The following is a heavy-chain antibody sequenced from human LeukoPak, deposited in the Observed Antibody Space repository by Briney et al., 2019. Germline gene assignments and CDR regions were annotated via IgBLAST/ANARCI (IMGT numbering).Heavy chain of an antibody. CDR3: ARARVGATTWYYYYYYMDV. J-gene: IGHJ6*03. CDR2: INTDGSST. V-gene: IGHV3-74*01. CDR1: GFTFSSYW. D-gene: IGHD1-26*01. Sequence: GGSLRLSCAASGFTFSSYWMSWVRQAPGKGLVWVSRINTDGSSTSYADSVKGRFTISRDNAKNTLYLQMNSLRAEDTAVYYCARARVGATTWYYYYYYMDVWGKGTTVTVSS.